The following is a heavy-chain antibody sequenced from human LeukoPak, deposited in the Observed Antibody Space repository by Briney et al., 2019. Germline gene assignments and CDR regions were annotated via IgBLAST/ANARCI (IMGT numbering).Heavy chain of an antibody. J-gene: IGHJ4*02. V-gene: IGHV3-23*01. CDR1: GFTFSSYA. D-gene: IGHD2-2*01. CDR3: AKRGNIVVVPAATDY. Sequence: GGSLRLSCAASGFTFSSYAMSWVRQAPGKGLEWGSAISGSGGSTYYADSVKGRFTISRDNSKNTLYLQMNSLRAEDTAVYYCAKRGNIVVVPAATDYWGQGTLVTVSS. CDR2: ISGSGGST.